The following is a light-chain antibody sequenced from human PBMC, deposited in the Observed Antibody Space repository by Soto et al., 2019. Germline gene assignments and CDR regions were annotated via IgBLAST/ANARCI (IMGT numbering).Light chain of an antibody. CDR1: SSDVGGYHY. CDR2: EVS. V-gene: IGLV2-14*01. Sequence: QSALTQPRSVSGSPGQSVTLSCTGTSSDVGGYHYVSWYQHHPGKAPKIMIYEVSNRPSGVSNRFSGSKSGNTASLTISGLQAEDEADYYCSSYTSSSTLWVFGGGTQLTVL. J-gene: IGLJ3*02. CDR3: SSYTSSSTLWV.